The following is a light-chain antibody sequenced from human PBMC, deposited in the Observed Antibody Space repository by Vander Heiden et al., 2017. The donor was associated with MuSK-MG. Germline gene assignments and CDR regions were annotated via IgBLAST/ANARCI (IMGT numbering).Light chain of an antibody. CDR1: QSLLHSNGYNY. CDR2: LGS. V-gene: IGKV2-28*01. CDR3: MQALQTPT. J-gene: IGKJ2*01. Sequence: DIVMTQSPLSLPVTPGEPASISCRSSQSLLHSNGYNYLDWYLQKPGQSPQLLIYLGSNRASGVPDRFSGSGSGTDFILKISRVEAEDVGVYYCMQALQTPTFGQGTKLEIK.